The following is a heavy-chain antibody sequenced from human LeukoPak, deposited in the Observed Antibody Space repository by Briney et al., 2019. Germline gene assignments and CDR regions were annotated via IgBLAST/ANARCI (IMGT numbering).Heavy chain of an antibody. CDR1: GYIFTGYY. CDR2: ISPNSGGT. Sequence: ASVKVSCKGSGYIFTGYYMHWVRQAPGQGLEWMGWISPNSGGTNYAQKFQGRVTMTRDTSISTAYMELSRLRSDDTAVYYCARDVGEYCSSVSCYASDYWGQGTLVTVSS. CDR3: ARDVGEYCSSVSCYASDY. V-gene: IGHV1-2*02. D-gene: IGHD2-2*01. J-gene: IGHJ4*02.